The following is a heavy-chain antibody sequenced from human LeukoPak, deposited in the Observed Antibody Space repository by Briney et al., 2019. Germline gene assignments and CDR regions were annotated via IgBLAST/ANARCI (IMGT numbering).Heavy chain of an antibody. J-gene: IGHJ4*02. D-gene: IGHD3-3*01. CDR1: GFTVSSHY. CDR2: IKQDGSEK. CDR3: ARVQLTYYDFWSGYCYYFDC. V-gene: IGHV3-7*01. Sequence: GGSLRLSCAAAGFTVSSHYMSWVRQAPGKGLECVANIKQDGSEKYYVDSVKGRFTISRDNAKNSLYLQMHSLRAEDTAVYYCARVQLTYYDFWSGYCYYFDCWGQGTLVTVSS.